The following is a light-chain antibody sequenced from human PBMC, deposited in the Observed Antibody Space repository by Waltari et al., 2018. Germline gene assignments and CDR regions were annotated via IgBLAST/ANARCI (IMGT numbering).Light chain of an antibody. Sequence: DIQMTQSPSSLSASVGDRVTITCRASQTISIYLNWYQQKPRKAPTLLIYATSSLQSGVPSRFSGSRSETDFTLTISSLQPEDFATYYCQQSYSTPPWTFGQGTKVEIK. CDR1: QTISIY. CDR3: QQSYSTPPWT. CDR2: ATS. J-gene: IGKJ1*01. V-gene: IGKV1-39*01.